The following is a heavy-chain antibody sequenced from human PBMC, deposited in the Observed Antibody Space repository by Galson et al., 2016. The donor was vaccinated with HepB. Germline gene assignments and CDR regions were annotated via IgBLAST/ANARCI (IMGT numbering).Heavy chain of an antibody. CDR3: ARETPIVGASYDY. CDR2: ITNSGSAI. V-gene: IGHV3-11*01. Sequence: SLRLSCAASGFTFSEYYMSWIRQAPGKGLELVSYITNSGSAIYTADFVKGRFTISRDNAKNSLYLQMNSLRVEDTGVYYCARETPIVGASYDYWGQGTLVTVSS. J-gene: IGHJ4*02. CDR1: GFTFSEYY. D-gene: IGHD1-26*01.